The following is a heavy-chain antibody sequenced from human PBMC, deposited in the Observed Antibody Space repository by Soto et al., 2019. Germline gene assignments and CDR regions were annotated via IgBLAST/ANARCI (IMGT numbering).Heavy chain of an antibody. CDR1: GVTCSSYS. D-gene: IGHD6-13*01. CDR2: ITSSGTTV. Sequence: PGGSLRLSCAASGVTCSSYSLNLVRQAPGKGLEWVSYITSSGTTVYYADSVRGRFTISRDNAKNSLYLQMNSLRDDDTAVYYCARGSSNWAYYFDFWGQGTLVTVSS. J-gene: IGHJ4*02. V-gene: IGHV3-48*02. CDR3: ARGSSNWAYYFDF.